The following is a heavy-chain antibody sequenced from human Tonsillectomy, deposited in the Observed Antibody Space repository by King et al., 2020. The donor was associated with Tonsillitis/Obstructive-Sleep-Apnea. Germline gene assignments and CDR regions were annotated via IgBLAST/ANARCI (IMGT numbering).Heavy chain of an antibody. V-gene: IGHV4-59*08. CDR3: ARLGGWSSPLQH. CDR2: IYYSGST. J-gene: IGHJ1*01. CDR1: GGSITNYY. D-gene: IGHD1-26*01. Sequence: VQLQESGPGLVKPSETLSLTCTVSGGSITNYYWSWIRQPPGKGLEWIGYIYYSGSTNYNPSLKSRVTISVDTSKNQFSLKLSSVTAADTAVYYCARLGGWSSPLQHWGQGTLVTVSS.